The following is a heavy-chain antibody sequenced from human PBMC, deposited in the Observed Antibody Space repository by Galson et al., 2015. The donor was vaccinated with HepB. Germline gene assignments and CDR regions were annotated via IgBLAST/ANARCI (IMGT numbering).Heavy chain of an antibody. CDR1: GFTFSGYW. CDR2: VSPDGSST. Sequence: SLRLSCAASGFTFSGYWMHWVRQGPGKGLVWVSRVSPDGSSTNYADSVKGRFTISRDNAKNTLYLQMNSLRAEDTAVYYCTTENYDYVWGSYRPRDYWGQGTLVTVSS. V-gene: IGHV3-74*01. CDR3: TTENYDYVWGSYRPRDY. J-gene: IGHJ4*02. D-gene: IGHD3-16*02.